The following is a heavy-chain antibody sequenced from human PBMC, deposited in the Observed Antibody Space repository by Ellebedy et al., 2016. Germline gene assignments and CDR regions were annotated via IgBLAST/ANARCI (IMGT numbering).Heavy chain of an antibody. V-gene: IGHV3-9*01. D-gene: IGHD6-19*01. CDR3: ARDSAMAGRDFDY. J-gene: IGHJ4*02. CDR2: ISWNSGSI. CDR1: GFTFDDYA. Sequence: GGSLRLSCAASGFTFDDYAMHWVRQAPGKGLEWVSGISWNSGSIGYADSVKGRFTISRDNAKNSLYLQMNTLRAEDTALYYCARDSAMAGRDFDYWGQGTLVTVSS.